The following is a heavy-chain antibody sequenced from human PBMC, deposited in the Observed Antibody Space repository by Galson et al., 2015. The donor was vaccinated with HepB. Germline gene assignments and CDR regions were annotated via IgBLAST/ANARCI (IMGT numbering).Heavy chain of an antibody. D-gene: IGHD2-15*01. V-gene: IGHV3-15*01. J-gene: IGHJ4*02. CDR3: ATGLVAVNDY. CDR2: IKSKTDGGTT. CDR1: GFTFSNAW. Sequence: SLRLSCAASGFTFSNAWMSWVRQAPGKGLEWVGRIKSKTDGGTTDYAAPVKGRFTISRDNSKYTLYLQMNSLRAEDTAVYYCATGLVAVNDYWGQGTLVTVSS.